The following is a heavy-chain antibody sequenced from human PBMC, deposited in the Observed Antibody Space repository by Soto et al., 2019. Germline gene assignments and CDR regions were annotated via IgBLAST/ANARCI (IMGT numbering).Heavy chain of an antibody. CDR2: INHSGST. J-gene: IGHJ6*03. CDR3: ARGSGDYYYYMDV. D-gene: IGHD2-15*01. Sequence: SETLSLTCAVYGGSFSNYYWRWIRQPPGKGLEWIGEINHSGSTSYNPSLKSRVTISVDTSKNQFSLKLSSVIAADTAVYYCARGSGDYYYYMDVWGKGTTVTVSS. V-gene: IGHV4-34*01. CDR1: GGSFSNYY.